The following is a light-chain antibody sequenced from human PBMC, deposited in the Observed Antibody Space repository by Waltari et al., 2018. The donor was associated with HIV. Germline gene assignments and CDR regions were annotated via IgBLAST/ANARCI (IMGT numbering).Light chain of an antibody. CDR1: NIGSKS. V-gene: IGLV3-21*01. Sequence: SHVLTQPPSVSVAPGKTARITCGGENIGSKSVNWYQKQPGQAPVMVIYHDTDRPSGIPDRFSGSNSEDTATLTIRRVEAGDEADYFCQVWDTNTDQYVIFGGGTNLAV. J-gene: IGLJ2*01. CDR3: QVWDTNTDQYVI. CDR2: HDT.